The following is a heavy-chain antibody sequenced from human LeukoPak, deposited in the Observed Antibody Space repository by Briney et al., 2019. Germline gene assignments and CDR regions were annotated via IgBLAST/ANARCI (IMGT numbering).Heavy chain of an antibody. CDR3: ARGPRNTMVRGPPSDY. D-gene: IGHD3-10*01. J-gene: IGHJ4*02. V-gene: IGHV3-74*01. CDR2: INSDGSST. Sequence: PGGSLRLSCAASGFTFSSYWMHWVRQAPGKGLVWVSRINSDGSSTSYADSVKGRFTISRDNAKNTLYLQMNSLRAEDTAVYYCARGPRNTMVRGPPSDYWGQGTLVTVSS. CDR1: GFTFSSYW.